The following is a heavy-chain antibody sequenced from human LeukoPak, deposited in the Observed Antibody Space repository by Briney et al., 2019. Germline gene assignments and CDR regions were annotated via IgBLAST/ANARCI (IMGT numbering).Heavy chain of an antibody. Sequence: TGGSLRLSCAASGFTFSDHYMDWVRQAPGKGLEWVGRTRNKANSYTTEYAASVKGRFTISRDDSKNSLYLQMNSLKTEDTAVYYCARDEGSGGFFDIWGQGTMVTVSS. CDR1: GFTFSDHY. CDR3: ARDEGSGGFFDI. CDR2: TRNKANSYTT. J-gene: IGHJ3*02. V-gene: IGHV3-72*01. D-gene: IGHD2-15*01.